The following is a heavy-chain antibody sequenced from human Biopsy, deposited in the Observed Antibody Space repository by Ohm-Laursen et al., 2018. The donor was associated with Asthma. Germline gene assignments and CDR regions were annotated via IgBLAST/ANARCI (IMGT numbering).Heavy chain of an antibody. V-gene: IGHV3-53*01. CDR1: GFTVSRDH. J-gene: IGHJ6*02. CDR2: IYSGGTS. Sequence: SLRLSCAASGFTVSRDHMFWVRQAPGKGLEWVSVIYSGGTSDTADSVKGRFTISRDNSKNTLSLQMSSLRAEDTALYYCAKDLSKAVGGSNDYYYGMDVWGQGTTVTVAS. CDR3: AKDLSKAVGGSNDYYYGMDV. D-gene: IGHD6-19*01.